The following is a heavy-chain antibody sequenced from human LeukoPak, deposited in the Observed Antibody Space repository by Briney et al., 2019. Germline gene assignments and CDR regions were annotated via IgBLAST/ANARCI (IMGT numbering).Heavy chain of an antibody. CDR1: GGSISSYY. D-gene: IGHD6-13*01. V-gene: IGHV4-59*01. Sequence: PSETLSLTCTVSGGSISSYYWSWIRQPPGKGLEWIGYIYYSGSTNYNPSLKSRVTISVDTSKNQFSLKLSSVTAADTAVYYCARVPAAGFGKADYWGQGTLVTVSS. CDR3: ARVPAAGFGKADY. CDR2: IYYSGST. J-gene: IGHJ4*02.